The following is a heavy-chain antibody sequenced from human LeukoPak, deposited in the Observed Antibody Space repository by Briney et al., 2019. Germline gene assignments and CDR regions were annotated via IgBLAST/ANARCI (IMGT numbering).Heavy chain of an antibody. D-gene: IGHD3-22*01. J-gene: IGHJ6*02. V-gene: IGHV1-18*01. CDR3: ARDRYYDSSGYIYFYGMDV. CDR1: GYTFTNYG. CDR2: MSVYNENT. Sequence: ASVKVSCKASGYTFTNYGFSWVRQAPRQGLEWMGWMSVYNENTNYALKFQGRLTMTTDTSTSTAYMELWGLRSDDTAVYYCARDRYYDSSGYIYFYGMDVWGQGTTVTVSS.